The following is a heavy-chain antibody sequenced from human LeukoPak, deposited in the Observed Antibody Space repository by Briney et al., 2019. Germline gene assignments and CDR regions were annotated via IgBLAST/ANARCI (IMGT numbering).Heavy chain of an antibody. CDR3: ARDRTSYYYDSSGYYPWNH. J-gene: IGHJ3*01. CDR2: IIPIFGTA. CDR1: GGTFSSYA. D-gene: IGHD3-22*01. Sequence: GASVKVSCKASGGTFSSYAISWVRQAPGQGLEWMGGIIPIFGTASYAQKFQGRVTITTDESTSTAYMELSSLRSEDTAVYYCARDRTSYYYDSSGYYPWNHWGQGTMVTVSS. V-gene: IGHV1-69*05.